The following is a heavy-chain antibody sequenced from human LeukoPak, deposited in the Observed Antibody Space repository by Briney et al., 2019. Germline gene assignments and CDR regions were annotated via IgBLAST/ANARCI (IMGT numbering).Heavy chain of an antibody. D-gene: IGHD1-1*01. CDR2: ISSSSSYI. J-gene: IGHJ3*02. CDR3: ARVWNPGAFDI. V-gene: IGHV3-21*01. CDR1: GLTFSSSW. Sequence: PGGSLRLSCAASGLTFSSSWMGWARQAPGKGLEWVSSISSSSSYIYYADSVKGRFTISRDNAKNSLYLQMNSLRAEDTAVYYCARVWNPGAFDIWGQGTMVTVSS.